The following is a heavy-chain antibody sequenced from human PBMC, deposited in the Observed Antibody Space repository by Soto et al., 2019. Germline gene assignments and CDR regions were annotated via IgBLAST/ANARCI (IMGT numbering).Heavy chain of an antibody. J-gene: IGHJ5*02. V-gene: IGHV2-26*01. CDR2: IFSNDEK. CDR1: GFSLSNARMG. CDR3: ARLRSTGSSKSWFDP. Sequence: SGPTLVNPTETLTLTCTVSGFSLSNARMGVSWIRQPPGKALEWLAHIFSNDEKSYSTSLKSRLTISKDTSKSQVVLTMTNMDPVDTATYYCARLRSTGSSKSWFDPWGQGTLVTVSS. D-gene: IGHD1-1*01.